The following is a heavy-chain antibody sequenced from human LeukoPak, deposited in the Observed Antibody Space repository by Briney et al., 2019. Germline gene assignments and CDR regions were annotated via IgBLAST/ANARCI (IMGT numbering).Heavy chain of an antibody. V-gene: IGHV3-23*01. Sequence: GGSLRLSCAASRFTFSNFAMSWVRQAPGKGLEWVSTISGSGGSTYYADSVKGRFTISRDNSKNTLYLQMISLRAEDAAVYYCAKGHYYDSSGYLYYFDYWGQGTLVTVSS. CDR3: AKGHYYDSSGYLYYFDY. CDR1: RFTFSNFA. CDR2: ISGSGGST. D-gene: IGHD3-22*01. J-gene: IGHJ4*02.